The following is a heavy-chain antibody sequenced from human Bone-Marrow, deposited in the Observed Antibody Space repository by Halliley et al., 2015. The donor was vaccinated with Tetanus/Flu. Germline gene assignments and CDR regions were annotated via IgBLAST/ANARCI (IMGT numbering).Heavy chain of an antibody. D-gene: IGHD3-10*01. J-gene: IGHJ4*02. Sequence: EWIANLYSSGYTNYNPPRKGRVAISEDKSKNQFGLTLASVPAADTAVYYCARGPYYYALTWGQGILVTVSS. CDR2: LYSSGYT. CDR3: ARGPYYYALT. V-gene: IGHV4-59*09.